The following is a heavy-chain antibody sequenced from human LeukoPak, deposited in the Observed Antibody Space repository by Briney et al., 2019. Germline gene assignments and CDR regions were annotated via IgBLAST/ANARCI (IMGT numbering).Heavy chain of an antibody. V-gene: IGHV4-4*07. CDR2: IYSLGST. CDR3: AKGPTVGTPTAVDY. D-gene: IGHD4-23*01. J-gene: IGHJ4*02. Sequence: SETLSPTCTASGGSISNYYWSWIRQPAGKGLEWIGRIYSLGSTNYNPSLKSRVTMSVDTSKNQFSLKVRSVTAADTAIYYCAKGPTVGTPTAVDYWGQGVLVTVSS. CDR1: GGSISNYY.